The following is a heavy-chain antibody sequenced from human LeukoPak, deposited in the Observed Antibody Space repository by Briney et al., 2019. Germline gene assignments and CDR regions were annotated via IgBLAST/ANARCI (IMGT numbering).Heavy chain of an antibody. J-gene: IGHJ6*03. Sequence: GGSLRLSCTVSGFSVSAIYLSWVRQVPGKGLQWVSGIYSAGTSFHAESLEGRFTVSRDFSKNILYLQMNSLRAEDTAMYYCAREHSGYDFPGRDYYYIDVWGKGTTVTVSS. CDR3: AREHSGYDFPGRDYYYIDV. CDR1: GFSVSAIY. D-gene: IGHD5-12*01. V-gene: IGHV3-66*01. CDR2: IYSAGTS.